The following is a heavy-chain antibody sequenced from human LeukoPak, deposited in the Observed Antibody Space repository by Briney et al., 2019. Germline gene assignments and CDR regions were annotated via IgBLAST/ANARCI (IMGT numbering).Heavy chain of an antibody. J-gene: IGHJ4*02. D-gene: IGHD1-14*01. Sequence: PGGSLRLSCAASEFTFSSYWMHWVRQAPGKGLVWVSRINTDGSSTSYADSVKGRFTISRDNTKNTLYLQMNSLRAEDTAVYYCARGPRTWSPMCDYWGQGTLVTVSS. V-gene: IGHV3-74*01. CDR1: EFTFSSYW. CDR3: ARGPRTWSPMCDY. CDR2: INTDGSST.